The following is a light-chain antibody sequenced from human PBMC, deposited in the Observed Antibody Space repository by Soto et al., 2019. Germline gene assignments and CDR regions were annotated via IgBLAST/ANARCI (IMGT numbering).Light chain of an antibody. CDR3: QQYYSYPPVT. Sequence: AIRMTQSPSSFSASTGDRVTITCRASQGISSYLAWYQQKPGKAPKLLIYAASTLQSGVPSRFSGSGSGTDFTLTISCLQSEDFATYYCQQYYSYPPVTFGQRTKVEIK. CDR1: QGISSY. V-gene: IGKV1-8*01. J-gene: IGKJ1*01. CDR2: AAS.